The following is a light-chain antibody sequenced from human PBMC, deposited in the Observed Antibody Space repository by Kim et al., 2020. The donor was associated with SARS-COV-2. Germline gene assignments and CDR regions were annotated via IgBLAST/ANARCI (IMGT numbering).Light chain of an antibody. CDR2: DTN. CDR3: GTWDSSLSSWV. Sequence: QSVLTQPPSVSAAPGQKVTISCSGSSSNIGNTYVSWYQQLPGTAPKLLIYDTNKRPSGIPDQFSGSKSGTSATLGITGLQTGDEADYYCGTWDSSLSSWVFGGGAQLAVL. CDR1: SSNIGNTY. V-gene: IGLV1-51*01. J-gene: IGLJ3*02.